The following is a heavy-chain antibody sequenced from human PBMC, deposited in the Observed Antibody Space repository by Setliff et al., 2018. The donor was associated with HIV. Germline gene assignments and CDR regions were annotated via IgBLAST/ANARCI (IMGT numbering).Heavy chain of an antibody. CDR1: GFTFTNYY. CDR2: ISVSGTDI. V-gene: IGHV3-11*06. D-gene: IGHD5-18*01. CDR3: ARESYNYGYND. Sequence: PGGSLRLSCAASGFTFTNYYMSWIRQAPGKGLELLSYISVSGTDIKYADSVKGRFITFRDNAKNSLYLQMNSLRAEDTAVYYCARESYNYGYNDWGQGTLVTVSS. J-gene: IGHJ4*02.